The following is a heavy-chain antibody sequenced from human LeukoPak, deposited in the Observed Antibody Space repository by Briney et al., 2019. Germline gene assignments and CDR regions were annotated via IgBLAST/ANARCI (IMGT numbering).Heavy chain of an antibody. CDR3: TTDGVGIEGATYDY. D-gene: IGHD1-26*01. Sequence: GGSLRLSCAASGFTFINAWMAWVRQAPGKGLEWVGRIKATPHGGTTDYAAPVKGRFTISRDNSKNMLYLQMNSLKTEDTAVYYCTTDGVGIEGATYDYRGQGTLVTVSS. J-gene: IGHJ4*02. CDR1: GFTFINAW. V-gene: IGHV3-15*01. CDR2: IKATPHGGTT.